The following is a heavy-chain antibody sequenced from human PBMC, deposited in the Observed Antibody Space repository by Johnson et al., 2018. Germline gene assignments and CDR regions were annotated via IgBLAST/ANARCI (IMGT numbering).Heavy chain of an antibody. CDR1: GFTFSSYG. Sequence: QVQLVESGGGVVQPGRSLRLSCAASGFTFSSYGMHWVRQAPGKGLEWVAVISDDGTNQYDADSVKGRFTISRDNSKNTMYLQMTSLRAEGTALYYCAKNSPYCKNCLFYQFQHWGQGTLVTVSS. CDR2: ISDDGTNQ. V-gene: IGHV3-30*18. CDR3: AKNSPYCKNCLFYQFQH. J-gene: IGHJ1*01. D-gene: IGHD2-8*01.